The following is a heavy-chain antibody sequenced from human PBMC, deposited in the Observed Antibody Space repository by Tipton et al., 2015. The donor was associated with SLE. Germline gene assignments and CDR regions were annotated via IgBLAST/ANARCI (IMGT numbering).Heavy chain of an antibody. CDR1: GGSISSSSYY. D-gene: IGHD5-12*01. J-gene: IGHJ4*02. Sequence: TLSLTCTVSGGSISSSSYYWGWFRQPPGKGLEWIGSIYYSGSTSYNPSLKSRVTISADTSKNQFSLKLSSVTAADTAVYYCARRGYDIRFSDWGQGTLVTVSS. CDR2: IYYSGST. CDR3: ARRGYDIRFSD. V-gene: IGHV4-39*07.